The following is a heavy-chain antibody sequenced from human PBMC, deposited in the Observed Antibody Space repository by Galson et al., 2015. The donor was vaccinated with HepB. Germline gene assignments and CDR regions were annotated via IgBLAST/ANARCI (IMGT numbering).Heavy chain of an antibody. CDR2: ISGSRDEI. D-gene: IGHD3-16*01. CDR3: AKRNDGGSQKDFDN. Sequence: SLRLSCAASGFSFRIYGMNWVRQAPGMGLGWVSSISGSRDEIFYADSVKGRFTISRDNSKSTLYVEMNSLRPEDTAVYYCAKRNDGGSQKDFDNWGQGTLVTVSS. V-gene: IGHV3-23*01. J-gene: IGHJ4*02. CDR1: GFSFRIYG.